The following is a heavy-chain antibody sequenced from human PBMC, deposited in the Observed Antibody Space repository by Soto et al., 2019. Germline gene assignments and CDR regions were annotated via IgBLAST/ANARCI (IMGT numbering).Heavy chain of an antibody. J-gene: IGHJ4*02. CDR2: SYHTGRT. CDR1: GDSVNSAY. V-gene: IGHV4-31*03. Sequence: QVQLQEMGPGLVKPSQTLTITCTVSGDSVNSAYWSWIRQLPGKGLEWMGNSYHTGRTFYNPSLKSRLAISIDTSKPLFSLKLRSVTASDTAVYYCARTDAHNSSFFDSWGQGTVVTVSS. CDR3: ARTDAHNSSFFDS. D-gene: IGHD6-6*01.